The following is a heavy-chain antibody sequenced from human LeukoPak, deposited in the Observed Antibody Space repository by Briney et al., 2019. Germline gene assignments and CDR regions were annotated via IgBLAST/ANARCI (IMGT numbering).Heavy chain of an antibody. CDR2: ISGSGGST. CDR1: GFTFSSYA. V-gene: IGHV3-23*01. J-gene: IGHJ5*02. CDR3: ANTGYCSGGSCYGNWFDP. Sequence: GGSLRLSCAASGFTFSSYAMSWDRQAPGKGLEWVSAISGSGGSTYYADSVKGRFTISRDNSKNTLYLQMNSLRAEDTAVYYCANTGYCSGGSCYGNWFDPWGQGTLVTVSS. D-gene: IGHD2-15*01.